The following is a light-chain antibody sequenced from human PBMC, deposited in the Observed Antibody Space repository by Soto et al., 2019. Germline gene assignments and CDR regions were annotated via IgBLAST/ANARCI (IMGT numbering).Light chain of an antibody. CDR3: QHYDHLPIT. CDR1: QDITNY. J-gene: IGKJ5*01. Sequence: DIQMTQSPSSLSASVGERVTITCQASQDITNYLNWYQQKPGKAPRLLLYDASSLETGVPSRFSGSGSETDFTFTISSLQPEDIATYYCQHYDHLPITFGQGTRLEIK. CDR2: DAS. V-gene: IGKV1-33*01.